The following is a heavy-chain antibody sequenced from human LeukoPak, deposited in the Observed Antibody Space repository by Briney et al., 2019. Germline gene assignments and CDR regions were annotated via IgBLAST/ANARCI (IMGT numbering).Heavy chain of an antibody. CDR3: ACLTTADAFDI. CDR2: TYDSGST. CDR1: SGSINSYY. D-gene: IGHD3-22*01. Sequence: SETLSLTCTVSSGSINSYYWSWIRQPPGQGLEWFGYTYDSGSTNYNPSLKSRITISVDTSKNQLSLKLSSVTAADTAVYYCACLTTADAFDIWGQGTMVTVSS. V-gene: IGHV4-59*01. J-gene: IGHJ3*02.